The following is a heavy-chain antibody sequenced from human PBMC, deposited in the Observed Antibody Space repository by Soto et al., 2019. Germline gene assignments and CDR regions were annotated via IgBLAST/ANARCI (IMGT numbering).Heavy chain of an antibody. J-gene: IGHJ6*02. D-gene: IGHD3-16*01. V-gene: IGHV3-30*18. Sequence: WRSLRHSCAAAGIIFNGFGMHWVRQAPGKGLEWVAVISYDGSNKYYADSVKGRFTISRDNSKNTLYLQMNSLRAEDTAVYYCAKDPLAEAPTYYYYGMDVWGQRTTVTVSS. CDR1: GIIFNGFG. CDR3: AKDPLAEAPTYYYYGMDV. CDR2: ISYDGSNK.